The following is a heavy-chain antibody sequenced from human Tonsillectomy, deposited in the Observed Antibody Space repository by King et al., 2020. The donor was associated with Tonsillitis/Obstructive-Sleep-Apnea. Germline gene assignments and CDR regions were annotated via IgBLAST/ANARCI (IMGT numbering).Heavy chain of an antibody. CDR2: IYYSGST. V-gene: IGHV4-61*01. Sequence: QLQESGPGLVKPSETLSLTCTVSGGSVSSGSYYWSWIRQPPGKGLEWIGYIYYSGSTNYNPSLKSRVTISVDTSKNQFSLRLSSVTAADTAVYYCARVGSTCRDYWGQGTLVTVSS. CDR1: GGSVSSGSYY. CDR3: ARVGSTCRDY. J-gene: IGHJ4*02. D-gene: IGHD1-26*01.